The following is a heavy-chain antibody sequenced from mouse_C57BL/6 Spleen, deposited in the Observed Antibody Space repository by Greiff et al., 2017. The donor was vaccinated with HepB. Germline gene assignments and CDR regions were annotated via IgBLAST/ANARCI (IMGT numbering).Heavy chain of an antibody. CDR3: TTFITTRGFAY. CDR2: IDPEDGDT. J-gene: IGHJ3*01. V-gene: IGHV14-1*01. D-gene: IGHD1-1*01. CDR1: GFNIKDYY. Sequence: VQLKQSGAELERPGASVKLSCTASGFNIKDYYMHWVKQRPEQGLEWIGRIDPEDGDTEYAPKFQGKATMTADTSSNTAYLQLSSLTSEDTAVYYCTTFITTRGFAYWGQGTLVTVSA.